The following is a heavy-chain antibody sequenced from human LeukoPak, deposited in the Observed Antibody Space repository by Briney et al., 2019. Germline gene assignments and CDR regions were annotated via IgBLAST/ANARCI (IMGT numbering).Heavy chain of an antibody. J-gene: IGHJ4*02. CDR3: ARDHIQLALYFDY. D-gene: IGHD3-3*02. CDR1: GFTFSSYG. V-gene: IGHV3-33*01. CDR2: IWYDGSNK. Sequence: GRSLRLSCAASGFTFSSYGMHWVRQAPGKGLEWVAVIWYDGSNKYYADSVKGRFTISRDNSKNTLYLQMNSLRAEDTAVYYCARDHIQLALYFDYWGQGTLVTVSS.